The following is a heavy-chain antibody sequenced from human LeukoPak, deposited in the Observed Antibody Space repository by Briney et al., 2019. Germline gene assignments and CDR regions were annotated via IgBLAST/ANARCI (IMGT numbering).Heavy chain of an antibody. V-gene: IGHV5-51*01. Sequence: HGESLKISCKGSGYNFATYWIVWVRQMPGKGLEWMGVIYPGDSDTRYSPSFQGQGTISADKSITTAYLQWSSLKASDTAMYYCAKLGGYDILTGDAFDIWGQGIMVTVSS. CDR1: GYNFATYW. D-gene: IGHD3-9*01. CDR2: IYPGDSDT. J-gene: IGHJ3*02. CDR3: AKLGGYDILTGDAFDI.